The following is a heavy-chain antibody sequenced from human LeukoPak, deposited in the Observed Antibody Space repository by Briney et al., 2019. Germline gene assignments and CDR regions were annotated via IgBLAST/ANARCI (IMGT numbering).Heavy chain of an antibody. CDR3: ARAQGNMARRAFDI. Sequence: GGSLRLSCAASGFTVSSNYMTWVRQAPGKGLEWVSIISDSGGSPYYADSVKGRFTISRDNSKNTLYLQMNSLRAEDTVVYYCARAQGNMARRAFDIWGQGTMVTVSS. CDR1: GFTVSSNY. CDR2: ISDSGGSP. D-gene: IGHD2/OR15-2a*01. J-gene: IGHJ3*02. V-gene: IGHV3-53*01.